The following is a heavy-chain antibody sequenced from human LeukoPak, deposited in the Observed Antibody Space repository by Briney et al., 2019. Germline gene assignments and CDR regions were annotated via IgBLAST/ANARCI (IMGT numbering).Heavy chain of an antibody. Sequence: SQTLSLTCAVSGGSISSGGYYWSWIRQHPGKGLEWIGYIYYSGSTYYNPSLKSRVTISVDTSKNQFSLKLSSVTAADTAVYYCARVGCSNYLRYGMDVWGQGTTVTVSS. J-gene: IGHJ6*02. CDR3: ARVGCSNYLRYGMDV. CDR2: IYYSGST. V-gene: IGHV4-31*11. D-gene: IGHD4-11*01. CDR1: GGSISSGGYY.